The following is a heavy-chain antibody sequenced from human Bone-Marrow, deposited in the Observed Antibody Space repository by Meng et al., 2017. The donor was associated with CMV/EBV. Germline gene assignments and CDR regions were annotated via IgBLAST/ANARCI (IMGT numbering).Heavy chain of an antibody. J-gene: IGHJ3*02. CDR1: GFTVSSNY. CDR2: IYSDGSS. Sequence: GGSLRLSCAASGFTVSSNYMSWVRQAPGKGLEWVSVIYSDGSSYYADSVKGRFTISRDNSKNTLYLQMNSLRAEDTAVYYCARDQSRSTWVAFDIWGQGTMVTASS. CDR3: ARDQSRSTWVAFDI. D-gene: IGHD6-13*01. V-gene: IGHV3-66*02.